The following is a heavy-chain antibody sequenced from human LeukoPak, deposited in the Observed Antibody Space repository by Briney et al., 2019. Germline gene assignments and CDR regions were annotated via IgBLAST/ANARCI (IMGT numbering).Heavy chain of an antibody. Sequence: SETLSLTCDVYGGSFSGYYWSWIRQPPGKGLEWIGEINHSGSTNYNPSLKSRVTISVDTSKNQFSLKLSSVTAADTAVYYCARGLIAVAGPGSFDFWGQGSLVTVSS. CDR2: INHSGST. J-gene: IGHJ4*02. V-gene: IGHV4-34*01. CDR1: GGSFSGYY. D-gene: IGHD6-19*01. CDR3: ARGLIAVAGPGSFDF.